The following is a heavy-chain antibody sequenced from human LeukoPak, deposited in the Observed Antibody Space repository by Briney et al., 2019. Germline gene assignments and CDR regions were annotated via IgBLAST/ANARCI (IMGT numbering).Heavy chain of an antibody. D-gene: IGHD2-2*01. CDR1: GYTFTGYY. CDR2: INTNSGGT. V-gene: IGHV1-2*02. CDR3: ARPHCSSTSCYSWFDP. Sequence: AASVKVSCKASGYTFTGYYMHWVRQAPGQGLEWMGWINTNSGGTNYAQKFQGRVTMTRDTSISTAYMELSRLRSDDTAVYYCARPHCSSTSCYSWFDPWGQGTLVTVSS. J-gene: IGHJ5*02.